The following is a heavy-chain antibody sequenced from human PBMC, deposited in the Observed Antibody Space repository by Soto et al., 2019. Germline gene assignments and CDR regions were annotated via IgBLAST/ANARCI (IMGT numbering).Heavy chain of an antibody. CDR1: GSTFSSYA. J-gene: IGHJ6*02. V-gene: IGHV3-23*01. Sequence: EVQLLESGGGLVQPGGSLRLSCVASGSTFSSYAMSWVRQAPGKGLEWVAAISGSGNKRYYADHVKGRFTISRDHAKNTVFLQMNSLRVEDTAVYHCAREVCSGGSCYESTNHYYNGMDVWGQGTTVTVSS. CDR2: ISGSGNKR. D-gene: IGHD2-15*01. CDR3: AREVCSGGSCYESTNHYYNGMDV.